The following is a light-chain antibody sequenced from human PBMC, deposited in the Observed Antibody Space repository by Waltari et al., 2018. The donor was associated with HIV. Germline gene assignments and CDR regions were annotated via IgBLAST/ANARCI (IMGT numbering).Light chain of an antibody. V-gene: IGKV1-12*01. Sequence: DIQMIQSPSSVSASVGDRVSITCPASQGLNRGLAWYQQKPCKAPKLPVYEASRLDSGVPSRFNGSGTGSEFTRTITSLQPEDFAVYFCQQAKSCPHTFGGGTKV. J-gene: IGKJ4*01. CDR1: QGLNRG. CDR2: EAS. CDR3: QQAKSCPHT.